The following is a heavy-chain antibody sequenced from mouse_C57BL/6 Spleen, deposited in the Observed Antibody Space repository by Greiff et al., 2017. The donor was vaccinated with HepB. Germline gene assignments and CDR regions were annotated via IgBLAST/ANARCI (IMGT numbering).Heavy chain of an antibody. J-gene: IGHJ3*01. V-gene: IGHV1-4*01. CDR1: GYTFTSYT. Sequence: VQLQQSGAELARPGASVKMSCKASGYTFTSYTMHWVKQRPGQGLEWIGYINPSSGYTKYNQKFKDKATLTADKSSSTAYMQLSSLTSEDSAVYYCAREGYGPWFAYWGQGTLVTVSA. D-gene: IGHD1-1*01. CDR2: INPSSGYT. CDR3: AREGYGPWFAY.